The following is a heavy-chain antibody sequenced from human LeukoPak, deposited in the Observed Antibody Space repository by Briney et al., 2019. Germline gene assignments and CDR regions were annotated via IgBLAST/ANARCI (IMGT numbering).Heavy chain of an antibody. J-gene: IGHJ4*02. CDR1: GFTFSTYT. Sequence: GSLRPSCAASGFTFSTYTMAWVRQAPGGGLEWVSGISGNGGRTYYADSVKGRFAISRDDSKSTLYLQMNSLRGEDTAVYYCAKDFGRNLGGPGYWGRGTLVIVSS. D-gene: IGHD1-14*01. CDR3: AKDFGRNLGGPGY. CDR2: ISGNGGRT. V-gene: IGHV3-23*01.